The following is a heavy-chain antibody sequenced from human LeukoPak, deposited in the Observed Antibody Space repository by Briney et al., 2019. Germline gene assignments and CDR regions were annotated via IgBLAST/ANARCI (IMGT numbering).Heavy chain of an antibody. V-gene: IGHV1-69*13. CDR1: GGTFSSYA. CDR2: IIPIFGTA. CDR3: ARTLLYNQIPYYYMDV. Sequence: GASVKVSCKASGGTFSSYAISWVRQAPGQGLEWMGGIIPIFGTANYAQKFQGRVTITADESTSTAYMELSSLRSEDTAVYYCARTLLYNQIPYYYMDVWGKGTTVTISS. D-gene: IGHD1-1*01. J-gene: IGHJ6*03.